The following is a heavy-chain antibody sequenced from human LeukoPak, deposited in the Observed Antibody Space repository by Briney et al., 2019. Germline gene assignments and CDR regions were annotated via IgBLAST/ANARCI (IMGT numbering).Heavy chain of an antibody. J-gene: IGHJ6*03. D-gene: IGHD2-15*01. V-gene: IGHV3-23*01. Sequence: GGSLRLSCAASGFTFSTHGMSWVRQAPGKGLEWVSGISGDGGGDGGSTYYADSVKGRFTISRDNSKNTLYLQMNSLRAEDTAIYYCAKNGDRGAYCSGGSCYPYYYYYMDVWGKGTTVTISS. CDR1: GFTFSTHG. CDR2: ISGDGGGDGGST. CDR3: AKNGDRGAYCSGGSCYPYYYYYMDV.